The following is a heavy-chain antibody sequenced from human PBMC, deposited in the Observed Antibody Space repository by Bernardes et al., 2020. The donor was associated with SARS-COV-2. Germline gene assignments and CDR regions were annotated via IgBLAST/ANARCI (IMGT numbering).Heavy chain of an antibody. V-gene: IGHV3-23*01. D-gene: IGHD1-26*01. J-gene: IGHJ4*02. CDR1: GFIFNNFA. Sequence: GGSLRLSRAASGFIFNNFAMTWVRQAPGKGLEWVSSISSGGPFTYYAASVKGRFTISRDSSKNTLYLQMNSLKAEDTAIYYCAKGNTGSYAYFDHWGQGALVTVSS. CDR3: AKGNTGSYAYFDH. CDR2: ISSGGPFT.